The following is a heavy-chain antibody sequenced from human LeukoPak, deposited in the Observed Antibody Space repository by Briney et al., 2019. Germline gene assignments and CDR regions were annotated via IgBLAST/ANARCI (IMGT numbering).Heavy chain of an antibody. J-gene: IGHJ6*02. CDR2: IYGGGST. Sequence: PGGSLRLSCAASGFTVSSNYMSWVRQAPGKGLEWVSVIYGGGSTYYADSVKGRFTISRDNSRNTLYLQMNSLRAEDTAVYSCARGYFYDPQWMDVGGQGTTVTVS. V-gene: IGHV3-66*01. CDR1: GFTVSSNY. D-gene: IGHD2/OR15-2a*01. CDR3: ARGYFYDPQWMDV.